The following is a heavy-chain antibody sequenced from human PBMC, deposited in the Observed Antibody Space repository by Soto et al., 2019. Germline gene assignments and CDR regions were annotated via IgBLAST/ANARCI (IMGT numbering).Heavy chain of an antibody. CDR2: IYTSGST. D-gene: IGHD6-19*01. CDR1: GGSISSYY. CDR3: ARDTRSSGWEDYYYGMDV. Sequence: SETLSLTCTVSGGSISSYYWSWIRKPAGKGLERIGRIYTSGSTNYNPSLKSRVTMSVDTAKDQFSLKLSSVTAADTAVYYCARDTRSSGWEDYYYGMDVWGQGTTVTVSS. V-gene: IGHV4-4*07. J-gene: IGHJ6*02.